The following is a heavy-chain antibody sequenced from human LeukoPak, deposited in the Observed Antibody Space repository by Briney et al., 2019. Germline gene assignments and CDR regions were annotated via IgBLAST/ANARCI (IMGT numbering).Heavy chain of an antibody. Sequence: PSVTVSCKASGYTFTSHGISWVRQAPGQGLEWMGWISAYNGNTEYAEKFQGRVTMTTDTSTSTAYMELRGLGSDDTAVYYCARDTMVTSNWFDPWGQGTLVTVSS. D-gene: IGHD4-17*01. CDR1: GYTFTSHG. J-gene: IGHJ5*02. CDR2: ISAYNGNT. CDR3: ARDTMVTSNWFDP. V-gene: IGHV1-18*01.